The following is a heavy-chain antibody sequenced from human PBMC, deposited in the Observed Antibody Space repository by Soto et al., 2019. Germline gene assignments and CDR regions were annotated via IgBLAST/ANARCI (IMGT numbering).Heavy chain of an antibody. J-gene: IGHJ3*02. V-gene: IGHV4-30-4*01. CDR2: IDYSGTT. CDR3: ARPPNRGTHSRGAPDM. CDR1: GDPISSGAYY. Sequence: QVQLQESGPGLVKPSQTLSLTCTVSGDPISSGAYYWSWVRQPPGKGLEWLGYIDYSGTTYYSPFLKSGVTMSVVPSKNQFPLKLSSLPAADTGVYYCARPPNRGTHSRGAPDMWGQGTRVTVSS. D-gene: IGHD1-1*01.